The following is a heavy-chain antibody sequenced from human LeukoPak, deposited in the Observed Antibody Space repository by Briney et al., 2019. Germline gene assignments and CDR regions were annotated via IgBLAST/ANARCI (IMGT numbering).Heavy chain of an antibody. J-gene: IGHJ6*02. CDR1: GYTFTGYY. CDR3: ARDPYDFIVFYYGMDV. D-gene: IGHD3-3*01. V-gene: IGHV1-2*02. Sequence: ASVKVSCKASGYTFTGYYMDWVRQAPGQGLEWKGWINPNSGGTNYAQKVQGRVTMSRDTSISTAYLEMSRLRSEDTAVCYCARDPYDFIVFYYGMDVWSQGTTVTVP. CDR2: INPNSGGT.